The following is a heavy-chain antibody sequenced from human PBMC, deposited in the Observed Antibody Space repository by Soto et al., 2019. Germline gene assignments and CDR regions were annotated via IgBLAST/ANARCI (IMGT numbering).Heavy chain of an antibody. J-gene: IGHJ4*02. V-gene: IGHV1-18*01. CDR1: GYSFTIYG. Sequence: QVQLVQSGAEVKKHGASVRVSCKASGYSFTIYGLTWVRQAPGQGPEWMGWISTYDGNTNYAQNFQGRVSMARDTATSTAYMELRSLRSDDTAVYYCARDRGRSCIGGTCPFDYWGQGTLVTVSS. CDR3: ARDRGRSCIGGTCPFDY. D-gene: IGHD2-15*01. CDR2: ISTYDGNT.